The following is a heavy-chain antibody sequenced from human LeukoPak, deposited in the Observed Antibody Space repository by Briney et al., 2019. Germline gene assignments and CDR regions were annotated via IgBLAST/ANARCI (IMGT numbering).Heavy chain of an antibody. CDR1: GFSLSDAW. CDR3: SQLSRGY. D-gene: IGHD3-22*01. V-gene: IGHV3-15*01. CDR2: MKPKADRGTS. Sequence: PGGSLRLSCAASGFSLSDAWMSWVRQAPGKGLECVGRMKPKADRGTSDYTKPLSDRFTVSRDDSTNTLYLQVNSLKTEDTGLYYCSQLSRGYWGQGTQVTVSS. J-gene: IGHJ4*02.